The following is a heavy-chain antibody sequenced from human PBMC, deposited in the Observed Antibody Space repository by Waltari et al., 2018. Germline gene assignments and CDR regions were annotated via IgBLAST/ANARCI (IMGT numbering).Heavy chain of an antibody. V-gene: IGHV4-39*01. D-gene: IGHD2-21*02. CDR1: GGSTISSNYY. CDR3: ARSLGDPDYFDY. CDR2: IYNSAIT. J-gene: IGHJ4*02. Sequence: QLQLQESGPGLVKPSETLSLTCTVSGGSTISSNYYWGWIRQPPGKGLEWIGSIYNSAITYYNPSLKSRVTISVDTSKHQFSLRLSSVTAADTAVYYCARSLGDPDYFDYWGQGTLVTVSS.